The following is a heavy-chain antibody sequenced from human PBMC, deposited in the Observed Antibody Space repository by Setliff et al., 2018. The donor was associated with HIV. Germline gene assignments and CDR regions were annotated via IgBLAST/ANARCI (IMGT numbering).Heavy chain of an antibody. CDR1: ARIFSNYP. CDR2: IIPVFRTP. D-gene: IGHD4-17*01. CDR3: ARDRHYGGLPWYFET. Sequence: ASVKVSCKASARIFSNYPISWVRQAPGRGLEWMGGIIPVFRTPDYAQRFQDRLTITADESADTVYMELKSLRHENTAVYFCARDRHYGGLPWYFETWGPGTLVTVSS. V-gene: IGHV1-69*13. J-gene: IGHJ4*02.